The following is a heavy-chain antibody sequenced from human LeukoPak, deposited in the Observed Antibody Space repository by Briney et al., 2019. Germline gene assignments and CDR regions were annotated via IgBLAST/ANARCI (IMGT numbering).Heavy chain of an antibody. Sequence: GGSLRLSCAASGFTFSSYWMSWVRQAPGKGLEWVANIKQDGSQKYYVDSVKGRFTISRDNANNLLYLQMNSLRAEDTAVYYCARGHYYGMDVWGKGTTVTISS. CDR3: ARGHYYGMDV. D-gene: IGHD3-10*01. V-gene: IGHV3-7*01. CDR1: GFTFSSYW. J-gene: IGHJ6*04. CDR2: IKQDGSQK.